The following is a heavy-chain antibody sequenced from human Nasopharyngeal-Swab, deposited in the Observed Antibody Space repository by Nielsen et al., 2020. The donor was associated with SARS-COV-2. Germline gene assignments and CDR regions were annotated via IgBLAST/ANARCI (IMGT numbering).Heavy chain of an antibody. Sequence: GGSLRLSCAASGFTFGDYGMHWARQAPGKGLEWVSAISWNSGTIGYADSVKGRFTTSRDNAKNSLYLQMNSLRPEDTALYYCARDSWVSENKYNAMDVWGQGTTVTVSS. D-gene: IGHD1/OR15-1a*01. J-gene: IGHJ6*02. CDR1: GFTFGDYG. CDR2: ISWNSGTI. CDR3: ARDSWVSENKYNAMDV. V-gene: IGHV3-9*01.